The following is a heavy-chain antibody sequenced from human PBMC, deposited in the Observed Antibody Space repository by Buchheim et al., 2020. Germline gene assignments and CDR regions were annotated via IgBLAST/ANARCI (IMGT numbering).Heavy chain of an antibody. CDR3: AREVAVAGSFDY. Sequence: EVQLLESGGGLVQPGGSLRLSCAASGFTFTSYAMSWVRQAPGQGLELVSGISGSCGSTYYADSVKGRFTISRDTSKNPLYLQMNSLRTEDTAVYYCAREVAVAGSFDYWGQGTL. CDR1: GFTFTSYA. D-gene: IGHD6-19*01. J-gene: IGHJ4*02. V-gene: IGHV3-23*01. CDR2: ISGSCGST.